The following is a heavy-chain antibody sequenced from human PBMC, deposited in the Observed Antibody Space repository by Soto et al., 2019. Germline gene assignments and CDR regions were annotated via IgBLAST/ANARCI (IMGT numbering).Heavy chain of an antibody. CDR3: AKDRQYPRDYFHY. D-gene: IGHD4-4*01. CDR2: ISPNGQGI. CDR1: GFPVARKR. V-gene: IGHV3-23*01. Sequence: GALRPSCGGSGFPVARKRVSWVRPDPGKGLEWVSAISPNGQGIWYADSVKGRFTISRDISRNTVFLQMDSLRAEDTAVYYCAKDRQYPRDYFHYWGQGTLVTVSS. J-gene: IGHJ4*02.